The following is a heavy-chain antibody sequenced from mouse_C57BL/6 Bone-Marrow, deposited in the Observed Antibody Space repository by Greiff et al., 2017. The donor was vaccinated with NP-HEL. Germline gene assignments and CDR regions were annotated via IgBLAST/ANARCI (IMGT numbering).Heavy chain of an antibody. Sequence: EVQLVESGGGLVKPGGSLKLSCAASGFTFSSYAMSWVRQTPEKRLEWVATLSDGGSYTYYPDNVKGRFTISRDNAKNNLYLQMSHLQSDDTAMSYCARGRGVTTDYAMDYWGQGTSVTVSS. CDR2: LSDGGSYT. V-gene: IGHV5-4*01. CDR1: GFTFSSYA. D-gene: IGHD2-2*01. CDR3: ARGRGVTTDYAMDY. J-gene: IGHJ4*01.